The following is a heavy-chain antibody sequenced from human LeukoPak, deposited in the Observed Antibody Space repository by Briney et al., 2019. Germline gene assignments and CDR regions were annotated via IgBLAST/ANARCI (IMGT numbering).Heavy chain of an antibody. Sequence: SETLSLTCAVYGGSFSGYYWSWIRQPPGKGLEWIGEMNHSGSTNYNPSLKSRVTISVDTSKNQFSLKPSSVTAADTAVYYCARLTKNDSGTYRFGKKKRGYMDVWGKGTTVTISS. CDR3: ARLTKNDSGTYRFGKKKRGYMDV. CDR2: MNHSGST. J-gene: IGHJ6*03. V-gene: IGHV4-34*01. CDR1: GGSFSGYY. D-gene: IGHD3-10*01.